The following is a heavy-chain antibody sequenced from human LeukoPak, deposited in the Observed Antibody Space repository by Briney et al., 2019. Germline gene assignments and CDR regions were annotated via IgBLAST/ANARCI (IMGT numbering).Heavy chain of an antibody. V-gene: IGHV4-34*01. CDR2: INHSGST. CDR1: GGSFSGYY. D-gene: IGHD3-3*01. J-gene: IGHJ4*02. Sequence: ASETLSLTCAVYGGSFSGYYWSWIRQPPGKGLEWIGEINHSGSTNYNPSLKSRVTISVDTSKNHFSLKLSSVTAADTAVYYCARDFRGGYDFWSGYYTPYYFDYWGQGTLVTVSP. CDR3: ARDFRGGYDFWSGYYTPYYFDY.